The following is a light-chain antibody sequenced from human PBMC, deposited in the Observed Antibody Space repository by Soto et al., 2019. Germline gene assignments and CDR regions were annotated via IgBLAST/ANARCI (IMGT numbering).Light chain of an antibody. Sequence: QSVLTQPPSASGTPGQRVTISCSGSRSNIGSNTVSWYQHLPGTAPKLLMYSNNKRPSGVPDRFSGSKSGTSASLAISGLQFGDEADYYCATGDDGLSGHVFGPGTKVTVL. CDR1: RSNIGSNT. CDR2: SNN. V-gene: IGLV1-44*01. J-gene: IGLJ1*01. CDR3: ATGDDGLSGHV.